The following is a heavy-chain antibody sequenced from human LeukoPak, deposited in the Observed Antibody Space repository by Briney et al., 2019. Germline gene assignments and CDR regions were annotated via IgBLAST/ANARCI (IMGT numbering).Heavy chain of an antibody. J-gene: IGHJ6*02. D-gene: IGHD3-3*01. CDR1: GFTFSDYY. CDR2: ISSSGSTI. CDR3: ARVYYDFWSGYGMDV. V-gene: IGHV3-11*01. Sequence: GGSLRLTCAASGFTFSDYYMSWIRQAPGKGLEWVSYISSSGSTIYYADSVKGRFTISRDNAKNSLYLQMNGLRAEDTAVYYCARVYYDFWSGYGMDVWGQGTTVTVSS.